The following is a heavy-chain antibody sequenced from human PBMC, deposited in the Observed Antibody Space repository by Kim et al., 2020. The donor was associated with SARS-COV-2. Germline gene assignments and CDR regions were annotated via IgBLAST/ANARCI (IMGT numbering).Heavy chain of an antibody. CDR2: INPNSGGT. D-gene: IGHD1-7*01. J-gene: IGHJ4*02. V-gene: IGHV1-2*02. Sequence: ASVKVSCKASGYTFTGYYMHWVRQAPGQGLEWMGWINPNSGGTNYAQKFQGRVTMTRDTSISTAYMELRRLRSDDTAVYYCARGDNWNYVADYWGQGTLVTVSS. CDR3: ARGDNWNYVADY. CDR1: GYTFTGYY.